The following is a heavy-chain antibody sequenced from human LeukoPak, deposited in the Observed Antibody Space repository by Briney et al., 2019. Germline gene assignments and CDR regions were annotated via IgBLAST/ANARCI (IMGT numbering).Heavy chain of an antibody. CDR2: IYHSGST. CDR1: GYSISSGYY. CDR3: ALTSSSF. D-gene: IGHD6-13*01. V-gene: IGHV4-38-2*02. J-gene: IGHJ4*02. Sequence: SETLSLTCTVSGYSISSGYYWGWIRQPPGKGLEWIGSIYHSGSTYYNPSLKSRVTISVDTSKNQFSLKLSSVTAADTAVYYCALTSSSFWGQGTLVTVSS.